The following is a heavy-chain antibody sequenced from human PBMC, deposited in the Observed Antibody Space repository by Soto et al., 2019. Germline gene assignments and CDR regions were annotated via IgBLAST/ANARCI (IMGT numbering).Heavy chain of an antibody. CDR3: ARAYYYDSSGYSTFDY. Sequence: QVQLQQSGPGLVKPSQTLSLTCAISGDSVSSNSAAWNWIRQSPSRGLEWLGRTYYRSKWYNDYAVYVKSRITINPDTSKNHFSLQLNSVTPADTAVYYCARAYYYDSSGYSTFDYWGQGTLVTVSS. CDR1: GDSVSSNSAA. CDR2: TYYRSKWYN. D-gene: IGHD3-22*01. J-gene: IGHJ4*02. V-gene: IGHV6-1*01.